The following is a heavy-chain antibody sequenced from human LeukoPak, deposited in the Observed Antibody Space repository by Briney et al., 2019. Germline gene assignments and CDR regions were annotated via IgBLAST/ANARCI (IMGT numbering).Heavy chain of an antibody. CDR2: ISGSGGST. D-gene: IGHD5-24*01. V-gene: IGHV3-23*01. CDR3: AMTRDGYNLDPDY. J-gene: IGHJ4*02. CDR1: GFTFSSYA. Sequence: TGGSLRLSCAASGFTFSSYAMSWVRQAPGKGLEWVSAISGSGGSTYYADSVKGRFTISRDSSKNTLYLQMNSLRAEDTAVYYCAMTRDGYNLDPDYWGQGTLVTVSS.